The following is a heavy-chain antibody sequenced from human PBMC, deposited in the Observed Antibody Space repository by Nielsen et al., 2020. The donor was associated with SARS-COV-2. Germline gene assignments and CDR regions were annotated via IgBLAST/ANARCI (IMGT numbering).Heavy chain of an antibody. Sequence: GESLKISCAASGFTVSSNYMSWVRQAPGKGLEWVSVIYSGGSTYYADSVKGRFTISRDNAKNSLYLQMNSLRAEDTAVYYCARDHSSSSPYYYYYYMDVWGKGTTVTVSS. J-gene: IGHJ6*03. CDR1: GFTVSSNY. CDR2: IYSGGST. D-gene: IGHD6-6*01. V-gene: IGHV3-53*01. CDR3: ARDHSSSSPYYYYYYMDV.